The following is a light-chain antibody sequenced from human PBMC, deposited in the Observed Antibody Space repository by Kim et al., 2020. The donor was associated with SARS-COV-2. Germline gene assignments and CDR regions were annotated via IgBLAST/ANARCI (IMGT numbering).Light chain of an antibody. CDR3: NSRDSNDNVV. V-gene: IGLV3-19*01. CDR1: SLRSYY. CDR2: GKN. Sequence: ALGQTVRITCQGDSLRSYYATWYQQKPGQATILVIYGKNNRPSGIPDRFSDSSSGNTASLTITGTQAGDEADYYWNSRDSNDNVVFGGGTQLTVL. J-gene: IGLJ2*01.